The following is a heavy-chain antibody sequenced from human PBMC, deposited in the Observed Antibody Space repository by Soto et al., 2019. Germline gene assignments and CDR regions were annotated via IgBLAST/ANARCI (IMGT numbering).Heavy chain of an antibody. D-gene: IGHD2-15*01. J-gene: IGHJ4*02. Sequence: GGSLRLSCAASEFTCSSYSMNWVRQAPGKGLEWVSSISSSSSYIYYADSVKGRFTISRDNAKNSLYLQMNSLRAEDTAVYYCARPASVVVAATPFDYWGQGTLVTVSS. CDR3: ARPASVVVAATPFDY. V-gene: IGHV3-21*01. CDR2: ISSSSSYI. CDR1: EFTCSSYS.